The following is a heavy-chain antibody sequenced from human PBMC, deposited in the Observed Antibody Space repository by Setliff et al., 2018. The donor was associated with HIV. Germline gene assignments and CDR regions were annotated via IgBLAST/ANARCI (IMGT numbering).Heavy chain of an antibody. J-gene: IGHJ4*02. Sequence: TLSLTCTVSGGSISSSSYYWGWIRQPPGKGLEWIGSIYYSGSTYYNPSLESRVTISTDTSKNQFSLKVRSVTAADTAVYYCARQVTVVGYFETAAGSFNYWGPGTLVTVSS. CDR1: GGSISSSSYY. D-gene: IGHD2-21*01. CDR2: IYYSGST. V-gene: IGHV4-39*01. CDR3: ARQVTVVGYFETAAGSFNY.